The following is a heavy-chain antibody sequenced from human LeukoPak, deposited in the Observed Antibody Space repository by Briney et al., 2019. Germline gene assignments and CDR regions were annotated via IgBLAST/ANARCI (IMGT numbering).Heavy chain of an antibody. D-gene: IGHD2-2*01. CDR1: GGSISSSSYY. CDR2: IYYSGST. CDR3: ARDRLEQYQLLTWFDY. Sequence: PSETLSLTCTVSGGSISSSSYYWGWIRQPPGKGLEWIGSIYYSGSTYYNPSLKSRVTISVDTSKNQFSLKLSSVTAADTAVYYCARDRLEQYQLLTWFDYWGQGTLVTVSS. J-gene: IGHJ4*02. V-gene: IGHV4-39*07.